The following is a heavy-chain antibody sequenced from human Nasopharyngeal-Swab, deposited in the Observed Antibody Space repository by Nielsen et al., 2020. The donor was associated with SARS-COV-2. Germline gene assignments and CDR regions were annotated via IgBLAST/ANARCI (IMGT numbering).Heavy chain of an antibody. CDR3: AKDFNVDTAMVTYYYGMDV. Sequence: SLKISCAASGFIFDDYAMHWVRQAPGKGLEWVSGISWNSGTTGYADSVKGRFTISRDNAKSSLYLQMNSLRAEDTALYYCAKDFNVDTAMVTYYYGMDVWGQGTTVTVSS. J-gene: IGHJ6*02. CDR2: ISWNSGTT. CDR1: GFIFDDYA. D-gene: IGHD5-18*01. V-gene: IGHV3-9*01.